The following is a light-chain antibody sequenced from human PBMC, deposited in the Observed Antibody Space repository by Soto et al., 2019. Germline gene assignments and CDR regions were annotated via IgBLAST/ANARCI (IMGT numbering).Light chain of an antibody. CDR2: GAS. J-gene: IGKJ1*01. CDR3: QQFVSSPLT. Sequence: ELVLTQSPGTLCLSPGDTATLSCRASQSLGSYLAWYQQKPGQAPRLLIYGASSRATGIPDRFSGSGSGTDFTLTITRVEPEDFAVYHCQQFVSSPLTFGQGTKVDIK. CDR1: QSLGSY. V-gene: IGKV3-20*01.